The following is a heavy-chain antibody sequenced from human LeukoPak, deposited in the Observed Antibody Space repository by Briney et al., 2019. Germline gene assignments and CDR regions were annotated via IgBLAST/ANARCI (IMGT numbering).Heavy chain of an antibody. V-gene: IGHV3-23*01. Sequence: GGSLRLSCAASGFTFNTYAMTWVRQAPGRGLEWVSAISGSGGGTYYADSVKGRFTISRDNSKNTLYLRMNSLRAEDTAVYYCAKGLKAVSVVAGAFYYYYMDVWGKGTTVTVSS. J-gene: IGHJ6*03. D-gene: IGHD6-19*01. CDR2: ISGSGGGT. CDR1: GFTFNTYA. CDR3: AKGLKAVSVVAGAFYYYYMDV.